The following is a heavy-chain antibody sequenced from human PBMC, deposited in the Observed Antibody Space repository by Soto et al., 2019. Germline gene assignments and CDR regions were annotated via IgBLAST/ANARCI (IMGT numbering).Heavy chain of an antibody. CDR2: ISWNSGSI. CDR3: AKDRGLVLSFYFDY. D-gene: IGHD6-19*01. Sequence: EVQLVESGGGLVKPGSSLRLSCAASGFTFDDYAMHWVRQAPGKGLEWVSGISWNSGSIGYADSVKGRFTISRDNAKNSLYLQMNSLRAEDTALYYCAKDRGLVLSFYFDYWGQGTLVTVSS. CDR1: GFTFDDYA. J-gene: IGHJ4*02. V-gene: IGHV3-9*01.